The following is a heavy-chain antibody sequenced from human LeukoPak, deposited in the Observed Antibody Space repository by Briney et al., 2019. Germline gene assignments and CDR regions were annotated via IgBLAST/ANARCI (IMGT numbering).Heavy chain of an antibody. CDR2: INHSGST. J-gene: IGHJ4*02. D-gene: IGHD2-21*01. Sequence: GSLRLSCAASGFTFSSYWMHWIRQPPGKGLEWIGEINHSGSTNYNPSLKSRVTMSLDTSKNHFSLKLSSVTAADTAVYYCARAVVIDTAFDYWGQGTLVTVSS. CDR1: GFTFSSYW. V-gene: IGHV4-34*01. CDR3: ARAVVIDTAFDY.